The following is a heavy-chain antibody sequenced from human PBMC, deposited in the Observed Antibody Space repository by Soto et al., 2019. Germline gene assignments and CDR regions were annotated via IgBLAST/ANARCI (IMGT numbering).Heavy chain of an antibody. CDR2: IYYSGST. Sequence: QVQLQESGPGLVKPSQTLSLTCTVSVCSISSGDYYWSWIRQPPGKGLEWIGYIYYSGSTYYNPSLKSRVTISVDTSKNQFFLKLSALTAAVTAVYYCARVGGVGATTIDYWGQGTLVTVSS. J-gene: IGHJ4*02. D-gene: IGHD3-10*01. V-gene: IGHV4-30-4*01. CDR3: ARVGGVGATTIDY. CDR1: VCSISSGDYY.